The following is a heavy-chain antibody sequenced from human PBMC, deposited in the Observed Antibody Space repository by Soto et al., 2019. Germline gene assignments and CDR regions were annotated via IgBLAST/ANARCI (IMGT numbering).Heavy chain of an antibody. J-gene: IGHJ6*02. Sequence: LRLSCAASGFTFSSYWMHWVRQAPGKGLVWVSRINSDGSSTSYADSVKGRFTISRDNAKNTLYLQMNSLRAEDTAVYYCARDHLEEGGMDVWGQGTTVTVSS. CDR1: GFTFSSYW. CDR3: ARDHLEEGGMDV. CDR2: INSDGSST. V-gene: IGHV3-74*01.